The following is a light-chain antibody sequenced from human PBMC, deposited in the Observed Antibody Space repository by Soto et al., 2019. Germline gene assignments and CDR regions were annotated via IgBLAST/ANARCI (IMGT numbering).Light chain of an antibody. J-gene: IGKJ1*01. CDR1: QSVGLS. CDR3: QQRTSWPPWT. Sequence: EVVLTQSPATLSLSPGVRATFACRSSQSVGLSLAWYQQKPGQAPRLLIYDASERASGIPARFSGSGSGTDFTLTISSLEPEDFAVYYCQQRTSWPPWTFGQGTKVDIK. CDR2: DAS. V-gene: IGKV3-11*01.